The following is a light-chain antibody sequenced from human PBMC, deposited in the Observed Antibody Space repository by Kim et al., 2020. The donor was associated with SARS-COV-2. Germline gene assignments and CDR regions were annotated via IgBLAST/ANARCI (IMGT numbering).Light chain of an antibody. CDR3: QVWDSSTV. V-gene: IGLV3-9*01. CDR1: NIGSEN. CDR2: RDS. J-gene: IGLJ3*02. Sequence: VSVALGQTARITCGGNNIGSENVHWYQQKPGQAPVLVIYRDSNRPSGIPERFSGSNSGNTATLTISRAQAGDEADYYCQVWDSSTVFGGGTQLTVL.